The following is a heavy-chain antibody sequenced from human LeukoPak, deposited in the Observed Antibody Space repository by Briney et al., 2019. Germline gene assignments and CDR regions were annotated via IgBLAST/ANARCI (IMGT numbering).Heavy chain of an antibody. CDR3: ATHNDILLYLDY. D-gene: IGHD3-9*01. CDR2: ISYDGSNK. V-gene: IGHV3-30-3*01. J-gene: IGHJ4*02. Sequence: GRSLRLSCAASGFTFSSYAMHWVRQAPGKGLEWVAVISYDGSNKYYADSVKGRFTISRDNSKNTLYLQMNSLRAEDTAVYYCATHNDILLYLDYWGQGTLVTVSS. CDR1: GFTFSSYA.